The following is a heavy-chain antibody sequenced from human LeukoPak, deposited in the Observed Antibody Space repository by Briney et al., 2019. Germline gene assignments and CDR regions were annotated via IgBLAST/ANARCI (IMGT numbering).Heavy chain of an antibody. Sequence: PSETLSLTCTVSGGSISSSSYYWGWIRQPPGKGLEWIGSIYYSGSTNYNPSLKSRVTISVDKSKNQFSLKLSSVTAADTAVYYCARGAVVVPAAFKSLVLLDPWGQGTLVTVSS. J-gene: IGHJ5*02. CDR1: GGSISSSSYY. CDR2: IYYSGST. V-gene: IGHV4-39*07. D-gene: IGHD2-2*01. CDR3: ARGAVVVPAAFKSLVLLDP.